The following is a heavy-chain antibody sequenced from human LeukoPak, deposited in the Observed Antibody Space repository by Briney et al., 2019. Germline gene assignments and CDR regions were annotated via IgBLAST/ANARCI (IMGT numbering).Heavy chain of an antibody. Sequence: GGSLRLSCVASEITFSAYWMSWVRQAPGKGLEWVANIKADGSEKYYVDSVKGRFTISRDNAKNSLYLQMHSLRVDDTAVYYCARDRYGSSWPFNYYYYYMDVWGKGTTVIISS. V-gene: IGHV3-7*01. D-gene: IGHD6-13*01. J-gene: IGHJ6*03. CDR1: EITFSAYW. CDR3: ARDRYGSSWPFNYYYYYMDV. CDR2: IKADGSEK.